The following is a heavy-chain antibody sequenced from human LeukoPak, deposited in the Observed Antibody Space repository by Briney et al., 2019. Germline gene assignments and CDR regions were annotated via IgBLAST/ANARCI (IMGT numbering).Heavy chain of an antibody. V-gene: IGHV1-8*01. Sequence: GASVKVSCKASGYTFTSYDINWVRQATGQGLEWMGWMNPNSGNTGYAQKFQGRVTMTRNTSISTAYMELSSLRSEDTAVYYCARGRMVPGVTWWFDPWGQGTLVTVSS. D-gene: IGHD3-10*01. CDR2: MNPNSGNT. J-gene: IGHJ5*02. CDR3: ARGRMVPGVTWWFDP. CDR1: GYTFTSYD.